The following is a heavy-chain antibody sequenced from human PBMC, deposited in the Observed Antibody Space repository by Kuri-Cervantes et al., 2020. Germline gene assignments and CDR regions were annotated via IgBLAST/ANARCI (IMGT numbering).Heavy chain of an antibody. V-gene: IGHV1-2*02. CDR2: INPNSGGT. CDR3: TRGPRNYGFDY. Sequence: ASVKVSCKASGYTFTSYGISWVRQAPGQGLEWMGWINPNSGGTNYAQKFQGRVTMTRDTSISTAYMELSSLTSEDTAVYYCTRGPRNYGFDYWGQGTLVTVSS. CDR1: GYTFTSYG. J-gene: IGHJ4*02. D-gene: IGHD3-10*01.